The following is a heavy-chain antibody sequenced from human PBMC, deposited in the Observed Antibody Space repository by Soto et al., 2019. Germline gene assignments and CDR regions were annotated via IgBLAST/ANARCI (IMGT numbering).Heavy chain of an antibody. J-gene: IGHJ4*02. CDR1: GFTFSNHG. V-gene: IGHV3-30*02. CDR2: VWLDGSRR. CDR3: APQAFDY. Sequence: GGSLRLSCAASGFTFSNHGMHWVRQAPGKGLEWVACVWLDGSRRYYADWVSVRFTISRVKSKNTSYLQKNSLGAEATPVDDCAPQAFDYWGTGT.